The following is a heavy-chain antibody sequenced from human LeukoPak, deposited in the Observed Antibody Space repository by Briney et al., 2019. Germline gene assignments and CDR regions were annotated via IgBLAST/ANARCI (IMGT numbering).Heavy chain of an antibody. Sequence: GGSLRLSCAASGFTFSSYGMHWVRQAPGKGLEWVAVISYDGSNKYYADSVKGRFTISRDNSKNTLYLQMNSLRAEDTAVYYCARVAKFLEWLTYYYYMDVWGKGTTVTVSS. CDR3: ARVAKFLEWLTYYYYMDV. D-gene: IGHD3-3*01. V-gene: IGHV3-30*03. CDR1: GFTFSSYG. CDR2: ISYDGSNK. J-gene: IGHJ6*03.